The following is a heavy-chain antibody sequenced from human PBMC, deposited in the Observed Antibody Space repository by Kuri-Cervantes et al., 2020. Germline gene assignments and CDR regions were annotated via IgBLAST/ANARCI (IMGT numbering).Heavy chain of an antibody. CDR3: ARKLAYYFDY. D-gene: IGHD6-13*01. CDR1: GFTFSGYG. CDR2: IWYDGSNK. Sequence: GESLKISCAASGFTFSGYGMHWVRQAPGKGLEWVAVIWYDGSNKYYADSVKGRFTISRDNAKNSLYLQMNSLRDEDTAVYYCARKLAYYFDYWGQGTLVTVSS. J-gene: IGHJ4*02. V-gene: IGHV3-33*01.